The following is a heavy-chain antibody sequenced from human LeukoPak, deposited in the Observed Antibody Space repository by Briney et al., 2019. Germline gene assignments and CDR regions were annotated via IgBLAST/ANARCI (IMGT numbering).Heavy chain of an antibody. CDR1: GFTVSSNY. V-gene: IGHV3-48*04. Sequence: PGGSLRLSCAASGFTVSSNYMSWVRQAPGKGLEWLSYISSSSGTIYYADSVKGRFTISRDNAKNSLYLQMNSLRAEDTAVYYCAGNNILTGYYLFDYWGQGTLVTVSS. J-gene: IGHJ4*02. CDR2: ISSSSGTI. CDR3: AGNNILTGYYLFDY. D-gene: IGHD3-9*01.